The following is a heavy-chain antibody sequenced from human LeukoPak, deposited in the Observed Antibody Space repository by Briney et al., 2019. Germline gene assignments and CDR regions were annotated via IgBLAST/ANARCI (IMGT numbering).Heavy chain of an antibody. CDR3: ARGIDYYDSSGYYC. Sequence: PGGSLRLSCAASGFTVSSNYMSWVRQAPGKGLEWVSVIYSGGSTYYADSVKGRFTISRDNSKSTLYIQMNSLRAEDTAVYYCARGIDYYDSSGYYCWGQGTLVTVSS. J-gene: IGHJ4*02. CDR2: IYSGGST. D-gene: IGHD3-22*01. CDR1: GFTVSSNY. V-gene: IGHV3-53*01.